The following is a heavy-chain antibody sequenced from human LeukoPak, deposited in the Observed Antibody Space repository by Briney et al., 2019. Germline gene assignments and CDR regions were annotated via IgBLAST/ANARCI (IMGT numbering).Heavy chain of an antibody. V-gene: IGHV4-31*03. Sequence: PSETLSLTCTVSGGSISSGGYYWSWIRQHPGKGLEWIGYTYYSGSTYYNPSLKSRVTISVDTSKNQFSLKLSSVTAADTAVYYCASTSTVTRYYYGMDVWGQGTTVTVSS. CDR3: ASTSTVTRYYYGMDV. J-gene: IGHJ6*02. CDR2: TYYSGST. D-gene: IGHD4-17*01. CDR1: GGSISSGGYY.